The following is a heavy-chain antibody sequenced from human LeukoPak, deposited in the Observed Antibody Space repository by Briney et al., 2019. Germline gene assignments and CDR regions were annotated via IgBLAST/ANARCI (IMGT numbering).Heavy chain of an antibody. CDR3: ARGTVLMGYASFDY. CDR1: GGSFSGYY. D-gene: IGHD2-8*01. V-gene: IGHV4-34*01. CDR2: IIHSGST. J-gene: IGHJ4*02. Sequence: PSETLSLTCAVYGGSFSGYYWTWIRQPPGKGLEWIGEIIHSGSTNYNPSLKSRLTVTVDTSNNHFSLKPTSVTAADMAVYYCARGTVLMGYASFDYWGQGTLVTVSS.